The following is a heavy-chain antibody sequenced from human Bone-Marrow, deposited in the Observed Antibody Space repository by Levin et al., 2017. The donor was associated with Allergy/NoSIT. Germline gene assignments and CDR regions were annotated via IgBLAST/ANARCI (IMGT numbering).Heavy chain of an antibody. CDR1: GFTFSSYG. Sequence: GGSLRLSCAASGFTFSSYGMHWVRQAPGKGLEWVAVIWYDGSNKYYADSVKGRFTISRDNSKTTLYLQMNSLRAEDTAVYYCARLFGYSYGYGDYWGQGTLVTVSS. D-gene: IGHD5-18*01. CDR2: IWYDGSNK. CDR3: ARLFGYSYGYGDY. V-gene: IGHV3-33*01. J-gene: IGHJ4*02.